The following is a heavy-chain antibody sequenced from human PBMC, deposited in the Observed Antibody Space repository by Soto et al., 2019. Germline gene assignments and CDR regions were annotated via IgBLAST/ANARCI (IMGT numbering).Heavy chain of an antibody. CDR2: ISAYNGNT. D-gene: IGHD6-19*01. Sequence: QVQLVQSGAEVKKPGASVKVSCKASGYTFTSYGISWVRQAPGQGLEWMGWISAYNGNTNYAQKLQGRVTMTTDTSTSTAYMELRSLRSDDTAVDYCARSSGGWYVGDYYYYYYGMDVWGQGTTVTVSS. CDR3: ARSSGGWYVGDYYYYYYGMDV. V-gene: IGHV1-18*01. CDR1: GYTFTSYG. J-gene: IGHJ6*02.